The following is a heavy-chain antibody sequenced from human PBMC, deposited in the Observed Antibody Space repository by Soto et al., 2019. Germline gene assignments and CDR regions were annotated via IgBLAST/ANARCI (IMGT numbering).Heavy chain of an antibody. CDR2: ITWNSDEI. J-gene: IGHJ6*02. CDR1: GITFDDYA. Sequence: EVQLVESGGGLVQPGRSLRLSCAASGITFDDYAMHWVRQRPGRGLEWVSGITWNSDEIGYPDSVKGRFSISRDNAKKYLYLQMNSLRPDDTALYYCAASRGFDSSGYSGYYYGMDVWGQGTTVTVSS. D-gene: IGHD3-22*01. CDR3: AASRGFDSSGYSGYYYGMDV. V-gene: IGHV3-9*01.